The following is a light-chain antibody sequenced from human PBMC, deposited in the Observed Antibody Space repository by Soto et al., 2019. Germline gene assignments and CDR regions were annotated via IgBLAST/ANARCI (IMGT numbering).Light chain of an antibody. CDR1: SSDVGGYNY. Sequence: QSALTQPASVSGSPGQSITISCTGTSSDVGGYNYVSWYQQHPGKAPKLMIYDVSNRPSGVSNRFSGSKSGNTASLTISGLQAEDEADYYCSSYTSSSPLFGGGTKLTAL. J-gene: IGLJ2*01. CDR2: DVS. V-gene: IGLV2-14*01. CDR3: SSYTSSSPL.